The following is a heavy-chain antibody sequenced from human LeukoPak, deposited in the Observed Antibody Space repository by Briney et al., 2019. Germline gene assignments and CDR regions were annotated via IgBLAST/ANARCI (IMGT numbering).Heavy chain of an antibody. CDR3: ASHGDITMGRPLDY. CDR1: GFTFSDYY. D-gene: IGHD3-10*01. CDR2: ISSSGSTI. Sequence: GESLRLSCAASGFTFSDYYMSWIRQAPGKGLEWVSYISSSGSTIYYADSVKGRFTISRDNAKNSLYLQMNSLRAEDTAVYYCASHGDITMGRPLDYWGQGTLVTVSS. J-gene: IGHJ4*02. V-gene: IGHV3-11*01.